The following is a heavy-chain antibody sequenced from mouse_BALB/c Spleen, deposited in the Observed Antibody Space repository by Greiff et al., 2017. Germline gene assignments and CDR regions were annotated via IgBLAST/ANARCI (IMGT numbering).Heavy chain of an antibody. V-gene: IGHV2-9*02. CDR3: ARDSHSRRAMDY. J-gene: IGHJ4*01. CDR2: IWAGGST. Sequence: VKLMESGPGLVAPSQSLSITCTVSGFSLTSYGVHWVRQPPGKGLEWLGVIWAGGSTNYNSALMSRLSISKDNSKSQVFLKMNSLQTDDTAMYYCARDSHSRRAMDYWGQGTSVTVSS. CDR1: GFSLTSYG. D-gene: IGHD4-1*01.